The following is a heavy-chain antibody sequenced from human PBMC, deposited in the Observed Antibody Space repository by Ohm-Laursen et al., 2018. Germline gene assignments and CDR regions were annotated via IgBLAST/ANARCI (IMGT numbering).Heavy chain of an antibody. D-gene: IGHD5-18*01. Sequence: TLSLTCTVSGGSISSGGYYWSWIRLHPGKGLEWIGYIYYSGSTYYNPSLRSRLTMSLDTSDNQFSLKLSSVTAADTAVYYCAGASDTSTAFDYWGQGTLVSVSS. J-gene: IGHJ4*02. V-gene: IGHV4-31*03. CDR3: AGASDTSTAFDY. CDR1: GGSISSGGYY. CDR2: IYYSGST.